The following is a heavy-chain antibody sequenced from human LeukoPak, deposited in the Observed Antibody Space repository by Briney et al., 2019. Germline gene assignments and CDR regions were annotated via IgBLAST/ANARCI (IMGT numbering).Heavy chain of an antibody. CDR1: GFIFDDYD. CDR3: AKDQPPTGYSSSWYFAGVDFDY. CDR2: FSGSGGST. J-gene: IGHJ4*02. V-gene: IGHV3-23*01. D-gene: IGHD6-13*01. Sequence: GGSLRLSCAASGFIFDDYDMSWVRQAPGKGLEWVSIFSGSGGSTYYADSVKGRFTISRDNSKNTLYLQMNSLRAEDTAVYYCAKDQPPTGYSSSWYFAGVDFDYWGQGTLVTVSS.